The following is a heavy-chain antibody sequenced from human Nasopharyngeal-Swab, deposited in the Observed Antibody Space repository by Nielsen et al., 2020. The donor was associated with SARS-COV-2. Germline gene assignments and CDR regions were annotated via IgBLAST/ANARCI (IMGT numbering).Heavy chain of an antibody. CDR2: IYYSGST. D-gene: IGHD4-23*01. J-gene: IGHJ1*01. Sequence: SETLSLTCTVSGGSISSYYWSWIRQPPGKGLEWIGYIYYSGSTNYNPSLKSRVTISVDTSKNQFSLKLSSVTAADTAVYYCARGAPMVVTSTYAYLGPGTLVPVSS. CDR3: ARGAPMVVTSTYAY. V-gene: IGHV4-59*01. CDR1: GGSISSYY.